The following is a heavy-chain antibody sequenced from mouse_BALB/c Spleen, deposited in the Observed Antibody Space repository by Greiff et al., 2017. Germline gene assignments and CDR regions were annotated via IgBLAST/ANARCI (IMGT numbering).Heavy chain of an antibody. CDR1: GFTFSSFG. Sequence: EVQRVESGGGLVQPGGSRKLSCAASGFTFSSFGMHWVRQAPEKGLEWVAYISSGSSTIYYADTVKGRFTISRDNPKNTLFLQMTSLRSEDTAMYYCARGPTYYYGSSYNYAMDYWGQGTSVTVSS. CDR2: ISSGSSTI. D-gene: IGHD1-1*01. CDR3: ARGPTYYYGSSYNYAMDY. J-gene: IGHJ4*01. V-gene: IGHV5-17*02.